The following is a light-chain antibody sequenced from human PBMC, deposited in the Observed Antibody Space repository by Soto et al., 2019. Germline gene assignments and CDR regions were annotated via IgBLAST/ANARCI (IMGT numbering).Light chain of an antibody. Sequence: DIQMTQSPSSLSASVGDRVTITCRASQSVRSYLNWYQQKPGKAPQLLIFAASSLKAGVPSRFSGSGSGTDFTLTISSLQPEDFATFYCQQSSSTPFTFGGGTKVDIK. CDR1: QSVRSY. J-gene: IGKJ4*01. CDR3: QQSSSTPFT. CDR2: AAS. V-gene: IGKV1-39*01.